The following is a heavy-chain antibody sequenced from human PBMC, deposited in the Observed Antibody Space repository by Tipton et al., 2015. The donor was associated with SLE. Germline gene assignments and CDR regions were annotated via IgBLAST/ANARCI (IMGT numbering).Heavy chain of an antibody. Sequence: TLSLTCSVSGGSISSSGYYWGWIRQPPGEGLEWIGTIYYSGGTSYNPSLKSRVTISVDTSKNQFSLKLNSVTAGDTAVYYCARQGTTRSPFDYWGQGTLVTVSS. D-gene: IGHD1-14*01. CDR2: IYYSGGT. CDR3: ARQGTTRSPFDY. J-gene: IGHJ4*02. CDR1: GGSISSSGYY. V-gene: IGHV4-39*07.